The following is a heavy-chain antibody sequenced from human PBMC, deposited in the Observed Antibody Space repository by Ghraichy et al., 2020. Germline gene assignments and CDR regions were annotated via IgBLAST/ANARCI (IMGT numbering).Heavy chain of an antibody. CDR3: ARGSYGYSLDD. J-gene: IGHJ4*02. CDR1: GGSISGHY. Sequence: SETLSLTCTVSGGSISGHYWTWIRQPVGKGLEWIGRIYTSGTTNYSPSLRGRVTMSVEASKKQLSLKMNYVTADDTAVYYCARGSYGYSLDDWGQGTLVIVSS. V-gene: IGHV4-4*07. CDR2: IYTSGTT. D-gene: IGHD5-18*01.